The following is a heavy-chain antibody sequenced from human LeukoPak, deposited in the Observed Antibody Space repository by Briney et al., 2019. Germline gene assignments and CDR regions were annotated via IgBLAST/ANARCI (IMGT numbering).Heavy chain of an antibody. D-gene: IGHD2-2*01. CDR1: GGSISSGGYY. Sequence: SETLPLTCTVSGGSISSGGYYWSWIRQHPGKGLEWIGCIYYSGSTYYNPSLKSRITISVDTSKNQFSLKLSSVTAADTAVYYCARGFGGSSTSYAYPFGYWGQGTLVTVSS. J-gene: IGHJ4*02. V-gene: IGHV4-31*03. CDR2: IYYSGST. CDR3: ARGFGGSSTSYAYPFGY.